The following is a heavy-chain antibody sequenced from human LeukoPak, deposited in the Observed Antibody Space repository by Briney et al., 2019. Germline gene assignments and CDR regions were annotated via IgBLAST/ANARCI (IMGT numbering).Heavy chain of an antibody. D-gene: IGHD1-26*01. CDR3: ARAGGSYAFDY. J-gene: IGHJ4*02. CDR1: GFTFSSYS. CDR2: ISSSSSYI. V-gene: IGHV3-21*01. Sequence: GGSLRPSCAASGFTFSSYSMNWVRQAPGKGLEWVSSISSSSSYIYYADSVKGRFTISRDNAKNSLYLQMNSLRAEDTAVYYCARAGGSYAFDYWGQGPLVTVSS.